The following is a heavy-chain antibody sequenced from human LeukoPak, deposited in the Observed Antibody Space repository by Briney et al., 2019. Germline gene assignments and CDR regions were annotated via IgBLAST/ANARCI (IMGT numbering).Heavy chain of an antibody. CDR1: GFTFSSYE. CDR3: ASLNYGQVWGSPHYYFDY. J-gene: IGHJ4*02. Sequence: QAGGSLRLSCAASGFTFSSYEMNWVRQAPGKGLEWVANIKKDGSDKYYLDSMKGRLTISRDNAKNSLYLQVNSLRVEDTAVYYCASLNYGQVWGSPHYYFDYWGQGILVTVSS. D-gene: IGHD3-16*01. CDR2: IKKDGSDK. V-gene: IGHV3-7*01.